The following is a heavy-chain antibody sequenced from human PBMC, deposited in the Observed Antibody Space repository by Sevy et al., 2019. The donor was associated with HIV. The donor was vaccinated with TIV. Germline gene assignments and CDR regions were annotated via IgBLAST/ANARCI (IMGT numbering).Heavy chain of an antibody. CDR1: GYTFTSYD. J-gene: IGHJ5*02. CDR3: ARVPYTYYYDSSGYYWFDP. Sequence: ASVKVSCKASGYTFTSYDISWVRQAPGQGLEWMGWIRAYNGNTNCAQKLQGRVTMTTDTSTSTAYMELRSLRSDDTAVYYCARVPYTYYYDSSGYYWFDPWGQGTLVTVSS. V-gene: IGHV1-18*01. CDR2: IRAYNGNT. D-gene: IGHD3-22*01.